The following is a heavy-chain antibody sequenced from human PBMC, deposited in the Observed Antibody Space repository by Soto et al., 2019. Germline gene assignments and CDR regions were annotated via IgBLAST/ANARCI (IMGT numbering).Heavy chain of an antibody. Sequence: PSETLSLTCTVSGGSITSYYWSWIRQTPGKGLEWIGYIFRNGSTHYNPSLKSRVTISVDTSKNQFSLKLGSVTAADTAVYSCGRGRNRNWFDPWGQGTLVTVSS. CDR1: GGSITSYY. CDR2: IFRNGST. D-gene: IGHD2-15*01. J-gene: IGHJ5*02. CDR3: GRGRNRNWFDP. V-gene: IGHV4-59*01.